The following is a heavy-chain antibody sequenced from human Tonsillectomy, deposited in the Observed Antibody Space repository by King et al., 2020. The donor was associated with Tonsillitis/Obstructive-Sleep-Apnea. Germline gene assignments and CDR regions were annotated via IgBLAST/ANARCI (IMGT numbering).Heavy chain of an antibody. D-gene: IGHD2-2*01. CDR2: INHSGST. V-gene: IGHV4-34*01. J-gene: IGHJ6*03. Sequence: VQLQQWGAGLLKPSETLSLTCAVYGGSFSGYYWSWIRQPPGKGLEWIGEINHSGSTNYNPSLKSRVTISVDTSKNQFSLKLSSVTAADTAVYYCAREDSDTVVVPAANNRSSSTAEEYYYYYMDVWGQGTTVTVSS. CDR1: GGSFSGYY. CDR3: AREDSDTVVVPAANNRSSSTAEEYYYYYMDV.